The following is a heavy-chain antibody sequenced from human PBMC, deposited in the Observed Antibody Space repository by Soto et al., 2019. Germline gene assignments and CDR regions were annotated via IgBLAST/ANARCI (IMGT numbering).Heavy chain of an antibody. Sequence: QITLKESGPTLVKPTQTLTLTCTFSGFSLSTSGVGVGWIRQPPGKALEWLALIYWDDDKRYSPSLKSRLTITKDTSKNQVVVTLTDMDPVDTATSCCAHSGNRGYFDYWGQGTLVTVSS. CDR3: AHSGNRGYFDY. CDR2: IYWDDDK. CDR1: GFSLSTSGVG. D-gene: IGHD3-10*01. J-gene: IGHJ4*02. V-gene: IGHV2-5*02.